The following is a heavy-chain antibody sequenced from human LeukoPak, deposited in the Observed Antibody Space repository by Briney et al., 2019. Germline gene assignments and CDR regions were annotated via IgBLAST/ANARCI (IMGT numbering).Heavy chain of an antibody. Sequence: GGSLRLSCAASGFTFSSYSMNWVRQAPGKGLEWVSSISSSSSYIYYADSVKGRFTISRDNSKDTLYLQMNSLRAEDTAVYYCAKEGGWPHFDYWGQGTLVTVSS. D-gene: IGHD6-19*01. CDR3: AKEGGWPHFDY. J-gene: IGHJ4*02. CDR1: GFTFSSYS. CDR2: ISSSSSYI. V-gene: IGHV3-21*04.